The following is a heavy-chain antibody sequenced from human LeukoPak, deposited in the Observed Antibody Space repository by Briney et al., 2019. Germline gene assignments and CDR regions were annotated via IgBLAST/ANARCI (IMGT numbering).Heavy chain of an antibody. CDR1: GFTVSSYG. D-gene: IGHD6-13*01. V-gene: IGHV3-23*01. J-gene: IGHJ3*01. CDR2: FSATDGSA. CDR3: AKARIAAAGTGAFDV. Sequence: PGGSLRLSCAASGFTVSSYGMTWVRQAPGKGLEWVSAFSATDGSAQYAESVKGRFTISRDNSKNGLYLQMNSLRDEDTAIYYCAKARIAAAGTGAFDVWGQGTMVTVSS.